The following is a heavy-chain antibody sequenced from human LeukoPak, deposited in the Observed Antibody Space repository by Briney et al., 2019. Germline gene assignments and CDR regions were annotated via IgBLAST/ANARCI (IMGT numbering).Heavy chain of an antibody. D-gene: IGHD3-3*01. V-gene: IGHV4-34*01. J-gene: IGHJ5*02. Sequence: SETLSLTCAVYGGSFSGYYWSWIRQPPGKGLEWIGEINHSGSTNYNPSLKSRVTISVDTSKNQFSLKLSSVTAADTAVYYCARGRTYYDFWSANKGMFDPWGQGTLVTVSS. CDR2: INHSGST. CDR3: ARGRTYYDFWSANKGMFDP. CDR1: GGSFSGYY.